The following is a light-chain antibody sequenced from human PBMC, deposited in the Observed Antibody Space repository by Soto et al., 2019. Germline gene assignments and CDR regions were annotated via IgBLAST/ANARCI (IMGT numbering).Light chain of an antibody. CDR2: DII. V-gene: IGLV2-11*01. Sequence: QSALTQPRSVSGSPGQSFTISCSGTSSDVGGYNYVSWYQQHPGKAPKLMIYDIIKRPSGVPDRFSGSKSGNTASLTISGLQAEDGADYYYCSYAGSYTVTFGGGTKLTVL. CDR3: CSYAGSYTVT. CDR1: SSDVGGYNY. J-gene: IGLJ2*01.